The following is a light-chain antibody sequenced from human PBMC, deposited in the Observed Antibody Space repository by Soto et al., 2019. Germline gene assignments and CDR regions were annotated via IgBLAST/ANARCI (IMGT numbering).Light chain of an antibody. CDR3: QQYNNWPRT. V-gene: IGKV3D-15*01. CDR1: QSVGSY. J-gene: IGKJ1*01. Sequence: DIVMTQSPATLSVSVGDRATITCRASQSVGSYLAWYQQKPGQAPRLLIYGASTRATGIPARFSGSGSGTEFTLTISSLQSEDFAVYYCQQYNNWPRTFGQGTKVDIK. CDR2: GAS.